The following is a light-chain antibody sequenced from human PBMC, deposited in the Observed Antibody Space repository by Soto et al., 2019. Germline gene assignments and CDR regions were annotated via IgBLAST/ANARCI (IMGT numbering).Light chain of an antibody. V-gene: IGLV1-44*01. CDR1: SSNIGSNT. CDR2: SNN. CDR3: AAWDDSLNGPYYV. J-gene: IGLJ1*01. Sequence: QPVLTQPHSASGTAGQRVTISCSGSSSNIGSNTVNWYQQLPGTAPKLLIYSNNQRPSGVPDRFSGSKSGTSASLAISGLQSEDEADYYCAAWDDSLNGPYYVFGTGTKVTVL.